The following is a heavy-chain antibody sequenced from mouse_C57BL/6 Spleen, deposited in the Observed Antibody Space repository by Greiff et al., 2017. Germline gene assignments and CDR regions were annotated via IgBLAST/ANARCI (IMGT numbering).Heavy chain of an antibody. V-gene: IGHV6-3*01. J-gene: IGHJ4*01. CDR2: IRLKSDNYAT. D-gene: IGHD2-2*01. CDR1: GFTFSNYW. Sequence: EVNVVESGGGLVQPGGSMKLSCVASGFTFSNYWMNWVRQSPEKGLEWVAQIRLKSDNYATHYAESVKGRFTISRDDSKSSVYLQMNNLRAEDTGIYYCTGGYGYDSIYYYAMDYWGQGTSVTVSS. CDR3: TGGYGYDSIYYYAMDY.